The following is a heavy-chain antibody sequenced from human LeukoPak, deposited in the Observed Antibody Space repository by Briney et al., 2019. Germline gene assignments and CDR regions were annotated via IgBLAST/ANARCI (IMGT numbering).Heavy chain of an antibody. CDR3: ARDTGSYSFDY. Sequence: ASETLSLTCTASGGSISNFYWSWLRQPPGKGLEWIGHIEYTGSTIYNPSLDTRVIISIDRSQNQFSLKLSSVTAADTAVYYCARDTGSYSFDYWGQGTLVTVSS. CDR2: IEYTGST. D-gene: IGHD1-26*01. J-gene: IGHJ4*02. CDR1: GGSISNFY. V-gene: IGHV4-59*12.